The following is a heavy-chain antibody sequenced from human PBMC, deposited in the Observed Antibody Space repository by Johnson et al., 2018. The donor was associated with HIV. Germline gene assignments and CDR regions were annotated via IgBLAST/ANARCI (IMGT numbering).Heavy chain of an antibody. J-gene: IGHJ3*02. CDR1: GLTFRSSA. CDR2: ISGSGGTT. D-gene: IGHD3-22*01. CDR3: ARDRRYYDSIGYYHDAFDI. V-gene: IGHV3-23*04. Sequence: VLLVESGGGLVQPGGSLRLSCAASGLTFRSSAMRWVRQAPGKGLEWVSSISGSGGTTYYAGSGKGRFTNSRENAKNSLYLQMNSLRAEDTAVYFCARDRRYYDSIGYYHDAFDIWGQGTMVTVSS.